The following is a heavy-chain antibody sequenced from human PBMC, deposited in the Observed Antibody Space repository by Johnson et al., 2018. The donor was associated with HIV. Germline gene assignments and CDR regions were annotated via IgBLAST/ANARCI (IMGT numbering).Heavy chain of an antibody. D-gene: IGHD1-1*01. CDR3: ARDDDVKAFDI. Sequence: MLLVESGGGLVKPGGSLRLSCAASGFTFINAWMSWVRQAPGKGLEWVANIKQDGSEKYYVDSVKGRFTISRDNAKNSLYLQMNSLRAEDTAVYYCARDDDVKAFDIWGQGTMVTVSS. V-gene: IGHV3-7*03. CDR2: IKQDGSEK. J-gene: IGHJ3*02. CDR1: GFTFINAW.